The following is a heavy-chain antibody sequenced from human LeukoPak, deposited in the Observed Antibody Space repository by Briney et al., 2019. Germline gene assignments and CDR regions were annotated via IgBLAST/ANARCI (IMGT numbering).Heavy chain of an antibody. J-gene: IGHJ5*02. CDR2: ITGGHYAT. V-gene: IGHV3-23*01. D-gene: IGHD4-17*01. CDR3: TKDPNGDYIGAFDP. Sequence: PPGGTLRLSCAASGFTFSSYGMHWVRQAPGKGLEWGSSITGGHYATYHTVSVKGRFTISRDNAKNTLYLQMNSLRADDTAIYYCTKDPNGDYIGAFDPWGQGTLVTVSS. CDR1: GFTFSSYG.